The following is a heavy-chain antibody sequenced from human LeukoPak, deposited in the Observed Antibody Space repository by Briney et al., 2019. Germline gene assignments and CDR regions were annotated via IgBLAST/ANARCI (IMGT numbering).Heavy chain of an antibody. CDR2: ISYDGSNK. D-gene: IGHD6-13*01. V-gene: IGHV3-30*18. CDR3: AKEVSYSRLIDY. J-gene: IGHJ4*02. CDR1: GFTFSSYG. Sequence: PGRSLRLSCAASGFTFSSYGMHWVRQAPGKGLEWVAVISYDGSNKYYADSVKGRFTISRDNSKNTLYLQMNSLRAEDTAVYYCAKEVSYSRLIDYWGQGTLVTVSS.